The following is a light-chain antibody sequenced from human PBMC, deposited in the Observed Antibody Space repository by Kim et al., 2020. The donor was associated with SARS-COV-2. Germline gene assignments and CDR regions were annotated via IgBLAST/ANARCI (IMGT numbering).Light chain of an antibody. V-gene: IGKV3D-15*01. CDR1: QSVGSN. CDR2: GGS. CDR3: QQYNKWPLT. J-gene: IGKJ4*01. Sequence: VCQGVSATPSCGASQSVGSNLAWYQQKPGQAPSLLISGGSTRATVISARFSGSGSETEFTLTISSLQSVDFSVYYCQQYNKWPLTFCGGTKVEIK.